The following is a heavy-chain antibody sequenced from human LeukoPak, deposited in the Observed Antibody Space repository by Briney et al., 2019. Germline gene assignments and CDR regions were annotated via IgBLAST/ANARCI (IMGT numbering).Heavy chain of an antibody. Sequence: SVKVSCKASGDTFSSYAISWVRQAPGQGLEWMGGIIPIFGTANYAQKFQGRVTITADESTSTAYMELSSLRSEDTAVYYCASAADPEDYYDIDDAFDIWGQGTVVTVSS. CDR1: GDTFSSYA. V-gene: IGHV1-69*13. J-gene: IGHJ3*02. D-gene: IGHD3-22*01. CDR2: IIPIFGTA. CDR3: ASAADPEDYYDIDDAFDI.